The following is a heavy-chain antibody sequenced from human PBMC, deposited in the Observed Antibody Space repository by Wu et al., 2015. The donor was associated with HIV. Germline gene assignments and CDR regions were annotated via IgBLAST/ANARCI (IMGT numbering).Heavy chain of an antibody. CDR3: ARANSVGRGTMVRGYFDY. J-gene: IGHJ4*02. V-gene: IGHV1-69*05. CDR2: IIPIFGTA. Sequence: QVQLVQSGAEVKKPGSSVKVSCKASGGTFSSYAISWVRQAPGQGLEWMGGIIPIFGTANYAQKFQGRVTITTDESTSTAYMELSSLRSEDTAVYYCARANSVGRGTMVRGYFDYWGQGTLVTVSS. D-gene: IGHD3-10*01. CDR1: GGTFSSYA.